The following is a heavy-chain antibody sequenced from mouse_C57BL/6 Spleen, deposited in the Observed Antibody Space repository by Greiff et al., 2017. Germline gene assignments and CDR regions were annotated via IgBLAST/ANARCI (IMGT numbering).Heavy chain of an antibody. CDR2: IDPENGDT. D-gene: IGHD2-4*01. CDR1: GFNIKDDY. V-gene: IGHV14-4*01. J-gene: IGHJ4*01. Sequence: VHVKQSGAELVRPGASVKLSCTASGFNIKDDYMHWVKQRPEQGLEWIGWIDPENGDTEYASKFQGKATITADTSSNTAYLQLSSLTSEDTAVYYCTGRIYYDPSMDYWGQGTSVTVSS. CDR3: TGRIYYDPSMDY.